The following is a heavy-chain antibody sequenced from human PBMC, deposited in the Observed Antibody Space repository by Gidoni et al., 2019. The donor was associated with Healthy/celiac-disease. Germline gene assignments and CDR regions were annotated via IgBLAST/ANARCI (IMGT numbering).Heavy chain of an antibody. V-gene: IGHV3-21*01. J-gene: IGHJ6*02. CDR1: GFTFSSYS. CDR3: ARDRPRDYYGMDV. Sequence: EVQLVESGGGLVKPGGSLSLSCAASGFTFSSYSMNWVRQAPGKGLEWVSSISSSSSYIYYADSVKGRFTISRDNAKNSLYLQMNSLRAEDTAVYYCARDRPRDYYGMDVWGQGTTVTVSS. CDR2: ISSSSSYI.